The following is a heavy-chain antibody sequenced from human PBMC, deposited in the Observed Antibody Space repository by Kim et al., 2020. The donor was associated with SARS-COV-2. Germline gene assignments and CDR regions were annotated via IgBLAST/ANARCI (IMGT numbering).Heavy chain of an antibody. J-gene: IGHJ4*02. CDR3: ARDRGQQLVTGVFDD. CDR1: GYTFTSNS. D-gene: IGHD6-13*01. Sequence: ASVKVSCKTSGYTFTSNSVSWVRQAPGQGLEWMGWISSYSGQTNYAQKLQGRVTLTTDTSTRTAYMELRTLRSGDTAVYFCARDRGQQLVTGVFDDWGQGTLVTVSS. CDR2: ISSYSGQT. V-gene: IGHV1-18*04.